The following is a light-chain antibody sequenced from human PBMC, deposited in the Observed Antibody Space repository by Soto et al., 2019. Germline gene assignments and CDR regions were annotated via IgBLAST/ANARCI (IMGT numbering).Light chain of an antibody. J-gene: IGLJ3*02. Sequence: QSVLTQPPSASGTPGQRVTISCSGSTPNIGTNTVNWYQQLPGTAPKLLIYSDNQRPSGVPDRFSGSKSDTSASLAISGLQSDDEADYYCAAWDDSLSGWVFGGGTKLTVL. CDR2: SDN. V-gene: IGLV1-44*01. CDR1: TPNIGTNT. CDR3: AAWDDSLSGWV.